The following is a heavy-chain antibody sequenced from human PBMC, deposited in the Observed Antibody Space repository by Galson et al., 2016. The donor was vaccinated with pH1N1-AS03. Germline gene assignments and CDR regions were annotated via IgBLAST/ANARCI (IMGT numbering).Heavy chain of an antibody. CDR1: GGSFSSYT. Sequence: SVKVSCKASGGSFSSYTFGWVRQAPGQGPEWIGGIVPLYNTPNYAQKFQGRVTIIADISTSTTYMQLSSLTSGDSAVYFCAGRGPGMGEYFHHWGQGTLVTVSS. J-gene: IGHJ1*01. D-gene: IGHD1-1*01. CDR2: IVPLYNTP. V-gene: IGHV1-69*06. CDR3: AGRGPGMGEYFHH.